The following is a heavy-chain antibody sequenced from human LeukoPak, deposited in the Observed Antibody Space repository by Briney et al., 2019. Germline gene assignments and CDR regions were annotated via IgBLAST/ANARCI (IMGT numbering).Heavy chain of an antibody. J-gene: IGHJ5*02. Sequence: RASVKLSCKASGYTFTGYYMHWVRQAPGHGLEWMGWINPNSGGTNYAQKFQGRVTMTRDTSISTAYMELSRLRSDDTAVYYCARDRSIAAGRAREFDPWGQGTLVTVSS. CDR1: GYTFTGYY. CDR3: ARDRSIAAGRAREFDP. V-gene: IGHV1-2*02. D-gene: IGHD6-13*01. CDR2: INPNSGGT.